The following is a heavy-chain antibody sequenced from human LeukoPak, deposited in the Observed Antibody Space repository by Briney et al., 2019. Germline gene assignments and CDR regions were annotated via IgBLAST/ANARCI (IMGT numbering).Heavy chain of an antibody. CDR1: GFTFSSYG. CDR3: AKAALSGGDYYYMDV. D-gene: IGHD3-16*02. Sequence: QPGGSLRLSCAASGFTFSSYGMHWVRQAPGKGPEWVAFIRYDGSNKYYADSVKGRFTISRDNSKNTLYLQMNSLRAEDTAVYYCAKAALSGGDYYYMDVWGKGTTVTVSS. V-gene: IGHV3-30*02. CDR2: IRYDGSNK. J-gene: IGHJ6*03.